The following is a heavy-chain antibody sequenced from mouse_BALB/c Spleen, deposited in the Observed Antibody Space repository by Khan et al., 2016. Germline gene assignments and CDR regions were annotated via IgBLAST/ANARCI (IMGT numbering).Heavy chain of an antibody. V-gene: IGHV9-3-1*01. CDR3: ARGTGTGLAY. CDR2: INTYTGEP. D-gene: IGHD4-1*01. CDR1: GYTFTNYG. Sequence: QIQLVQSGPELKKPGETVKISCKASGYTFTNYGMNWVKQAPGKGLKWMGWINTYTGEPTYADDFKGRFASSLETSASTAYLQINNLKNEDTATYFCARGTGTGLAYWGQGTLVTVSA. J-gene: IGHJ3*01.